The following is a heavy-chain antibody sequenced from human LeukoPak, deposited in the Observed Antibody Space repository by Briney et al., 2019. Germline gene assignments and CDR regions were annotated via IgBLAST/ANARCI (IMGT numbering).Heavy chain of an antibody. CDR3: AAVIGYCSSSSCGGWFDP. CDR1: GFIFSSYG. Sequence: PGGSLRLSCAASGFIFSSYGMSWVRQAPGKGLEWVSGISGSGGSTYYADSVKGRFTISRDNSKNTLYLQMNSLRAEETAVYYCAAVIGYCSSSSCGGWFDPWGQGTLVTVSS. CDR2: ISGSGGST. D-gene: IGHD2-2*01. V-gene: IGHV3-23*01. J-gene: IGHJ5*02.